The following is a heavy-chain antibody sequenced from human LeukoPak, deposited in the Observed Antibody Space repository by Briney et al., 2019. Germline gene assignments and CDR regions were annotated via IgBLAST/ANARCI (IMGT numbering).Heavy chain of an antibody. CDR2: MNPNSGDT. Sequence: ASVKVSCKASGGTFSIYAISWVRQAPGQGLEWMGWMNPNSGDTGYAQKFQGRLTMTRDTSIRTAYMELSSLRSEDTAVYYCARGFAAYDTSDYAFSYYWGQGTLVTVSS. D-gene: IGHD3-22*01. J-gene: IGHJ4*02. CDR3: ARGFAAYDTSDYAFSYY. V-gene: IGHV1-8*02. CDR1: GGTFSIYA.